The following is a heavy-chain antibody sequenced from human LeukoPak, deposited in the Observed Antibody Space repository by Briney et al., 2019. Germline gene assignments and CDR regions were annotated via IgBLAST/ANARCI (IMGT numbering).Heavy chain of an antibody. D-gene: IGHD2-15*01. CDR2: IYSGGST. Sequence: PGGSLRLSCAASGSTVSSNYMSWVRQAPGKGLEWVSVIYSGGSTYYADSVKGRFTISRHNSKNTLYLQMNSLRAEDTAVYYCAREVTPATYFYCSGGSCYSDYWGQGTLVTVSS. V-gene: IGHV3-53*04. J-gene: IGHJ4*02. CDR3: AREVTPATYFYCSGGSCYSDY. CDR1: GSTVSSNY.